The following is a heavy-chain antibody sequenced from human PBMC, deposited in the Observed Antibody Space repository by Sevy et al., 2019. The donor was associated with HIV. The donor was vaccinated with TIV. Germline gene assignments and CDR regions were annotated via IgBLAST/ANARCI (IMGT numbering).Heavy chain of an antibody. CDR2: IHYTRST. CDR1: GGSIISGAYY. J-gene: IGHJ6*02. V-gene: IGHV4-30-4*01. Sequence: SETLSLTCTVSGGSIISGAYYLSWVRQPTGRGLDWGRYIHYTRSTDYNPSLESRVIISVDTSKNQFSLKLTSVTAAGTAVYYCARDEGDYGDKSYYYGLDVWGRGTTVTVSS. CDR3: ARDEGDYGDKSYYYGLDV. D-gene: IGHD4-17*01.